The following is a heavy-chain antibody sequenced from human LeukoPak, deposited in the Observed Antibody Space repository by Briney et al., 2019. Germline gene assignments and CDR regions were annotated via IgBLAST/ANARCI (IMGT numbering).Heavy chain of an antibody. CDR2: IYPGDSDT. J-gene: IGHJ4*02. CDR3: VRGPLQNYYDSSGYWYYFDY. D-gene: IGHD3-22*01. Sequence: GESLKISCKGSGYSFTSYWIGWVRQMPGKGLEWMGIIYPGDSDTRYSPSFQGQVTISADKSISTAYLQWSSLKASDTAMYYCVRGPLQNYYDSSGYWYYFDYWGQGTLVTVSS. V-gene: IGHV5-51*01. CDR1: GYSFTSYW.